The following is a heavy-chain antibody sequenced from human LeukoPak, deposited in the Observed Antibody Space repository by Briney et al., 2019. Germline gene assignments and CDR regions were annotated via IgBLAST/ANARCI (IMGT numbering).Heavy chain of an antibody. CDR1: GYSISSGYY. D-gene: IGHD3-22*01. Sequence: PSETLSLTCTVSGYSISSGYYWGWIRQPPGKGLEWVGSIYHSGSTYYNPSLKSRVTISVDTSKNQFSLKLSSVTAADTAVYYCARATMIVVVITRNWFDPWGQGTLVTVSS. CDR3: ARATMIVVVITRNWFDP. J-gene: IGHJ5*02. CDR2: IYHSGST. V-gene: IGHV4-38-2*02.